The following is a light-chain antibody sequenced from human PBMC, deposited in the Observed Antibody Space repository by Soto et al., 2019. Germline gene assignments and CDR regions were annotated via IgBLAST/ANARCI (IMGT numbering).Light chain of an antibody. V-gene: IGKV3-20*01. CDR1: QSVSSSY. CDR3: HQSGSSPLT. CDR2: GAS. Sequence: EIVLTQSPGTLSLSPGARATLSCRASQSVSSSYLAWYQQKPGQAPRLLIYGASSRATGIPDRFSGSGSGTDFTLTISRLEPEDFAVYFCHQSGSSPLTFGQGTKLEIK. J-gene: IGKJ2*01.